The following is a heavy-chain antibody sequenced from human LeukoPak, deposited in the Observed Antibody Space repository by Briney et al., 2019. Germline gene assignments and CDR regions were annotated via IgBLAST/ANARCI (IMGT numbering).Heavy chain of an antibody. J-gene: IGHJ4*02. V-gene: IGHV3-23*01. CDR2: ISGSGGRT. CDR3: AKDSEDDFGDYLDY. D-gene: IGHD4-17*01. CDR1: GFTFSSYA. Sequence: GGSLGLSCAASGFTFSSYAMSWVRQAPGKGLEGVSAISGSGGRTYYADSVKGRFTISRDNSKNTLSLQMNSLRAEDTAVYYCAKDSEDDFGDYLDYWGQGTLVTVSS.